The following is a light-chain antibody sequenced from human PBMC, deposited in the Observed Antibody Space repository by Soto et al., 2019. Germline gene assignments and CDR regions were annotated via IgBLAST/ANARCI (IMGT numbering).Light chain of an antibody. CDR1: QGITNNY. V-gene: IGKV3-20*01. CDR3: QQYKRYSTWT. CDR2: GEX. J-gene: IGKJ1*01. Sequence: IVLTQCPGTLSLSPGERGTLACRASQGITNNYVAWYPQNPGRSHGLLXXGEXSRATGIPERFRGSGSGTDFTLTISRLEPEEFAMYYCQQYKRYSTWTFGQGTKVDI.